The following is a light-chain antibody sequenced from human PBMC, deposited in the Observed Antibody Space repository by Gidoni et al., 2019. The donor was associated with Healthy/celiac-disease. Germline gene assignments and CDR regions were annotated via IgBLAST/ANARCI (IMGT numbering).Light chain of an antibody. V-gene: IGKV3-11*01. CDR1: QSVSSY. CDR3: QQRSNWLT. Sequence: EIALTQPPATLSLSPGERATLSCRASQSVSSYLAWYQQRPGQAPRLLIYDACNRATGIPARFSGSGSETDFTLTISSLEPEDFAVYYCQQRSNWLTFGGXTKVEIK. J-gene: IGKJ4*01. CDR2: DAC.